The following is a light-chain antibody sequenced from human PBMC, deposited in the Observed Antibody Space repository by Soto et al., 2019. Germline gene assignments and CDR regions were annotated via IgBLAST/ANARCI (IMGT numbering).Light chain of an antibody. CDR1: QSVLYSSTNQNY. V-gene: IGKV4-1*01. J-gene: IGKJ5*01. CDR3: QQFYSTPIT. Sequence: DIVMTQSPDSLAVSLGERATINCKSSQSVLYSSTNQNYLAWYQQKPGQPPKLLIYWASARESGVPDRFSGSGYGTDFTLTISSLQAEDGAVYYCQQFYSTPITFGQGTRLEIK. CDR2: WAS.